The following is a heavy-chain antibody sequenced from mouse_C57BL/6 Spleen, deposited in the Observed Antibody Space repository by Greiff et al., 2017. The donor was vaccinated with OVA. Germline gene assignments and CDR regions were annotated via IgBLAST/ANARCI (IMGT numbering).Heavy chain of an antibody. CDR3: ARVNYPLYAMDY. J-gene: IGHJ4*01. Sequence: ESGPGLVKPSQSLSLTCSVTGYSITSGYYWNWIRQFPGNKLEWMGYISYDGSNNYNPSLKNRISITRDTSKNQFFLKLNSVTTEDTATYYCARVNYPLYAMDYWGQGTSVTVSS. D-gene: IGHD2-1*01. CDR2: ISYDGSN. CDR1: GYSITSGYY. V-gene: IGHV3-6*01.